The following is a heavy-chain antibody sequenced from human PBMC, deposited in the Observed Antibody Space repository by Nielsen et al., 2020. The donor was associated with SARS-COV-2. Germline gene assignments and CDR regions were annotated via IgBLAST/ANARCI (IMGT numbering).Heavy chain of an antibody. CDR1: GFTFSSYW. J-gene: IGHJ4*02. Sequence: GGSLRLSCAASGFTFSSYWMSWVRQAPGKGLEWVANIKQDGSEKYYVDSVKGRFTISRDNAKNSLYLQMNSLRAEDTALYFCARDVGSGWFDFWGQGTVVTVSS. CDR2: IKQDGSEK. V-gene: IGHV3-7*01. CDR3: ARDVGSGWFDF. D-gene: IGHD6-19*01.